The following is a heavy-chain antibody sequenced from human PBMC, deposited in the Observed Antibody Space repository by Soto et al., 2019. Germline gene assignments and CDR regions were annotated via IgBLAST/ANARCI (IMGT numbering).Heavy chain of an antibody. V-gene: IGHV4-34*01. CDR1: GGSFSGYY. D-gene: IGHD4-17*01. CDR2: INHSGST. Sequence: QMQLQQWGAGLLKPSETLSLTCAVYGGSFSGYYWSWIRQPPGKGLEWIGEINHSGSTNYNPSLKSRVTISVDTSKNQFSLKLSSVTAADTAVYYCARGVHDYGAYVDYWGQGTLVTVSS. J-gene: IGHJ4*02. CDR3: ARGVHDYGAYVDY.